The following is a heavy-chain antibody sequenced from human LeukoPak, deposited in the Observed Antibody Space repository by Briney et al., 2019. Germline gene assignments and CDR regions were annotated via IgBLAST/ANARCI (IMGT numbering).Heavy chain of an antibody. D-gene: IGHD4-17*01. CDR3: ARHPDYVFDY. J-gene: IGHJ4*02. CDR2: IYYSGST. V-gene: IGHV4-39*01. CDR1: GGSISSSSYY. Sequence: SETLSLTCTVSGGSISSSSYYWGWIRQPPGKGLEWLGSIYYSGSTYYNPSLKSRVTISVDTSKNQFSLKLSSVTAADTAVYYCARHPDYVFDYWGQGTLVTVSS.